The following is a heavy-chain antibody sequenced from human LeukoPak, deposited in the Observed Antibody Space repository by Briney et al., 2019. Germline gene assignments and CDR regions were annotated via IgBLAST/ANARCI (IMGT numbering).Heavy chain of an antibody. CDR1: GFSISSYY. CDR2: IYYSGST. Sequence: KTSETLSLTCTGSGFSISSYYWSWIRQPPGKGLEWIGYIYYSGSTNYHPSLKSRVTISVDTSKNQFSLKLRYVTAAETAVYYCARAPVVPPAIGLFDPWGKGTLVTVSS. V-gene: IGHV4-59*01. CDR3: ARAPVVPPAIGLFDP. J-gene: IGHJ5*02. D-gene: IGHD2-2*01.